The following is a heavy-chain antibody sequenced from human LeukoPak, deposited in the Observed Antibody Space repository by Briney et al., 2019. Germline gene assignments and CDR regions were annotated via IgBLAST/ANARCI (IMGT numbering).Heavy chain of an antibody. CDR3: ARLYYDILTGYPTFDY. J-gene: IGHJ4*02. D-gene: IGHD3-9*01. CDR2: INPNSGGT. CDR1: GYTFTGYY. Sequence: ASVKVSCKASGYTFTGYYMHWVRQAPAQGHEWMGWINPNSGGTNYAQKFQGRVTMTRDTSISTAYMELSRLRSDDAAVYYCARLYYDILTGYPTFDYWGQGTLVTVSS. V-gene: IGHV1-2*02.